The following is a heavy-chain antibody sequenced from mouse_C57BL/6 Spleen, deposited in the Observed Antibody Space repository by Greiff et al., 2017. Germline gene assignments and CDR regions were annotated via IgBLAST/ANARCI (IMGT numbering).Heavy chain of an antibody. CDR3: ARERGSYDYVVFDY. Sequence: VQLQQPGAELVKPGASVKLSCKASGYTFTSYWMHWVKQRPGQGLEWIGMIHPNSGSTNYNEKFKSKATLTVDKSSSTAYMQLSSLTSEDSAVYFCARERGSYDYVVFDYWGPGSTVTASS. V-gene: IGHV1-64*01. CDR1: GYTFTSYW. D-gene: IGHD2-4*01. CDR2: IHPNSGST. J-gene: IGHJ2*01.